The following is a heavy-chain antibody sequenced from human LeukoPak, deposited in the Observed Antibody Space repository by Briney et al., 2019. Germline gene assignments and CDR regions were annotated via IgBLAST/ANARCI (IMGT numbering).Heavy chain of an antibody. CDR2: INHSGST. D-gene: IGHD1-1*01. CDR3: AREVGFQTGTDY. J-gene: IGHJ4*02. Sequence: PSETLSLTCAVCGGSFSGYYWSWIRQPPGKGLEWIGEINHSGSTNYNPSLKSRVTISVDTSKNQFSLKLSSVTAADTAVYYCAREVGFQTGTDYWGQGTLVTVSS. CDR1: GGSFSGYY. V-gene: IGHV4-34*01.